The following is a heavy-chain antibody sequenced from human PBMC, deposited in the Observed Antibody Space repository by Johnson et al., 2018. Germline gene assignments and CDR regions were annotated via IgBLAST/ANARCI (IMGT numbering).Heavy chain of an antibody. J-gene: IGHJ6*03. CDR2: INPSGGST. V-gene: IGHV1-46*01. CDR3: ARDLIVLRTNSYYYDMDV. CDR1: GYTFTSYY. D-gene: IGHD2/OR15-2a*01. Sequence: QVQLGESGAEVKEPGASVKVSCKASGYTFTSYYMHWVRQAPGQGLEWMGIINPSGGSTSYAQKFQGRVTMTRDTSTSTVYMELSSLRSEDTAVYYCARDLIVLRTNSYYYDMDVWGKGTTVTVSS.